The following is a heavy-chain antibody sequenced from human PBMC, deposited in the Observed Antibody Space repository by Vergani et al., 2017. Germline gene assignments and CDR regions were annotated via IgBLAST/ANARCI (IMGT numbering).Heavy chain of an antibody. CDR2: ISSSSSYI. J-gene: IGHJ6*02. Sequence: EVQLVESGGGLVKPGGSLRLSCAASGFTFSTYSMTWVRQAPGKGLEWVSFISSSSSYINYADSVKGRFTISRDNANNSLYLQMNSRRDEDTAVYYCARDRRWVGGNSGQWGMDVWGQGTTVTVSS. D-gene: IGHD4-23*01. CDR3: ARDRRWVGGNSGQWGMDV. CDR1: GFTFSTYS. V-gene: IGHV3-21*06.